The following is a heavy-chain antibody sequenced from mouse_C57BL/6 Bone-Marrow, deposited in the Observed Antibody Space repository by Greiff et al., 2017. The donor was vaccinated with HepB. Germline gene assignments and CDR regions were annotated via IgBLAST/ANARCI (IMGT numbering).Heavy chain of an antibody. D-gene: IGHD1-1*01. CDR3: ARAHITTVPLDY. CDR1: GFTFSSYA. V-gene: IGHV5-4*03. CDR2: ISDGGSYT. Sequence: EVMLVESGGGLVKPGGSLKLSCAASGFTFSSYAMSWVRQTPEKRLEWVATISDGGSYTYYPDNVKGRFTISRDDAKNNLYLQMSHLKSEDTAMYYGARAHITTVPLDYWGQGTTLTVSS. J-gene: IGHJ2*01.